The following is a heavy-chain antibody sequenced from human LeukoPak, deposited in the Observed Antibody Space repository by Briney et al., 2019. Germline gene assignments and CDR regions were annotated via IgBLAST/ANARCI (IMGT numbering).Heavy chain of an antibody. CDR1: GGTFSSYA. V-gene: IGHV1-69*06. J-gene: IGHJ4*02. D-gene: IGHD3-10*01. CDR2: IIPIFGTA. CDR3: ARASLGSGIVRG. Sequence: ASVKVSCKASGGTFSSYAISWVRQAPGQGLEWMGGIIPIFGTANYAQKFQGRVTITADKSTSTAYMELSSLRSEDTAVYYCARASLGSGIVRGWGQGTLVTVSS.